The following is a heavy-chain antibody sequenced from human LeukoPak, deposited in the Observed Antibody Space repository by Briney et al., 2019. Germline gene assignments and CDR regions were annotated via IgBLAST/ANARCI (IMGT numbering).Heavy chain of an antibody. CDR3: AKEGGLTGTTDY. J-gene: IGHJ4*02. CDR2: ISGSGGRT. CDR1: GFTFNSYA. D-gene: IGHD1/OR15-1a*01. Sequence: GGPLRLSRAASGFTFNSYAVSWVRQAPGKGLEWVSAISGSGGRTFYADSVKGRFTISRDNSKNTLYLQMNSLRAEDTAIYYCAKEGGLTGTTDYWGQGTLVTVSS. V-gene: IGHV3-23*01.